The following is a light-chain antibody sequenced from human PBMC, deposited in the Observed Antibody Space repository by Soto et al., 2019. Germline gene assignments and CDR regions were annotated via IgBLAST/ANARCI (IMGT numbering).Light chain of an antibody. CDR1: QGIYNW. J-gene: IGKJ3*01. CDR2: AVS. V-gene: IGKV1D-12*01. CDR3: QQANTFPLT. Sequence: DIQMTQSPSSVSASVGDRVTITCRASQGIYNWLAWYQQKPGKAPKLLISAVSNLQSGVPSRFSGSGYGTDFTLTISSLQPEDFATYHCQQANTFPLTLGPGTKVDIK.